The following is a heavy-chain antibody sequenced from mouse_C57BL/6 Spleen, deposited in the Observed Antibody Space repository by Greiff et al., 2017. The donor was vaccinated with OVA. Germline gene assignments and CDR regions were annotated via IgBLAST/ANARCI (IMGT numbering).Heavy chain of an antibody. D-gene: IGHD1-1*01. CDR3: ARSYYGSSYSFAY. CDR2: IYPSDSET. J-gene: IGHJ3*01. V-gene: IGHV1-61*01. Sequence: QVQLQQPGAELVRPGSSVKLSCKASGYTFTSYWMDWVKRRPGQGLEWIGNIYPSDSETHYNQKFKDKATLTVDKSSSTAYMQLSSLTSEDSAVYYCARSYYGSSYSFAYWGQGTLVTVSA. CDR1: GYTFTSYW.